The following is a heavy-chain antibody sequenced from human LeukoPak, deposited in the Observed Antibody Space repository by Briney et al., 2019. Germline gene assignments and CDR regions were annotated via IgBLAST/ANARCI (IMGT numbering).Heavy chain of an antibody. V-gene: IGHV4-34*01. D-gene: IGHD3-10*01. CDR1: GGSFSGYY. J-gene: IGHJ3*02. Sequence: SETLSLTCAVYGGSFSGYYWSWVRQPPGKGLEWVGEINHSGSTNYNPSLKSRVTISVDTSKNQFSLKLSSVTAADTAVYYCARVRILWFGELDAFDIWGQGTMVTVSS. CDR2: INHSGST. CDR3: ARVRILWFGELDAFDI.